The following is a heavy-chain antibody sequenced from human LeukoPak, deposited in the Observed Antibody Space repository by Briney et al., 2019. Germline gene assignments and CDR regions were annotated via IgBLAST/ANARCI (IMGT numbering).Heavy chain of an antibody. CDR2: MYFGGNT. J-gene: IGHJ3*02. V-gene: IGHV4-39*01. Sequence: SETLSLTCTVSGGPITYLNYYWDWIRQPPGKGLEWVGTMYFGGNTYYNPSLKSRVTISVDTSKHQFSLRLTSVTAADTALYYCASHQYNITGRPFDIWGQGTMVTVSS. CDR3: ASHQYNITGRPFDI. D-gene: IGHD1-14*01. CDR1: GGPITYLNYY.